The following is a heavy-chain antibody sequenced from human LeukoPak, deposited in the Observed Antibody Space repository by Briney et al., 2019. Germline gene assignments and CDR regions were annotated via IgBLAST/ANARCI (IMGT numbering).Heavy chain of an antibody. D-gene: IGHD6-13*01. CDR2: ISGSGGST. J-gene: IGHJ4*02. CDR3: AKGVGIAAAGDYFDY. Sequence: SGGSLRLSCAASGFTFSSYAMSWVRQAPGEGLEWVSAISGSGGSTYYADSVKGRFTISRDNSKNTLYLQMHSRRAEDTAVYYRAKGVGIAAAGDYFDYWGQGTLVTVSS. V-gene: IGHV3-23*01. CDR1: GFTFSSYA.